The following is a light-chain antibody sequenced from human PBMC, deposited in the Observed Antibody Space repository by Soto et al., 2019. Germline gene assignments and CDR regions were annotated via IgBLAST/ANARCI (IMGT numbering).Light chain of an antibody. CDR2: DTS. CDR1: QDIKHY. Sequence: DIQMTQSPSALSASVGDRVTITCQARQDIKHYLDWYQQKPGKAPNLLIYDTSVLETGVPSRFSGSGSGTDFTFTISSLQPEDIATYYCQQYDNLPITFGQGTRLEIK. J-gene: IGKJ5*01. V-gene: IGKV1-33*01. CDR3: QQYDNLPIT.